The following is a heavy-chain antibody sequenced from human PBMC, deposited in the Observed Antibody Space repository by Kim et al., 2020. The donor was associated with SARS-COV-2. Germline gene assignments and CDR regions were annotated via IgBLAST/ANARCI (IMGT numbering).Heavy chain of an antibody. J-gene: IGHJ4*02. Sequence: GGSLRLSCTASGFTFGDYAMSWFRQAPGKGLEWVGFIRSKAYGGTTEYAASVKGRFTISRDDSKSIAYLQMNSLKTEDTAVYYCTRDWVYSGSFPPDYWGQGTLVTVSS. CDR3: TRDWVYSGSFPPDY. D-gene: IGHD1-26*01. CDR2: IRSKAYGGTT. V-gene: IGHV3-49*03. CDR1: GFTFGDYA.